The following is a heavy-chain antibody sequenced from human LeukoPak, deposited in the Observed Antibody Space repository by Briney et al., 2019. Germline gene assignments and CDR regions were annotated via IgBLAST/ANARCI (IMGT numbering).Heavy chain of an antibody. CDR2: IDYSGST. CDR1: GGSISSSSYD. D-gene: IGHD1-26*01. J-gene: IGHJ3*02. Sequence: PSETLTLTCTVSGGSISSSSYDWGWLRQPPGKGLEWIVSIDYSGSTYYNPSLKSRVTISVDTSKNQFSLKLSSVTAADTAVYYCARHGVGATKGSDAFDIWGQGTMVTVSS. CDR3: ARHGVGATKGSDAFDI. V-gene: IGHV4-39*01.